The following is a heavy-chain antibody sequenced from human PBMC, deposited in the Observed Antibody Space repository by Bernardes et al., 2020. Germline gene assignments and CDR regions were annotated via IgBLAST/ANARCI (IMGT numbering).Heavy chain of an antibody. D-gene: IGHD1-26*01. J-gene: IGHJ4*02. CDR2: VLHDGSEQ. CDR1: GFSFSNSN. V-gene: IGHV3-30*04. CDR3: ASLLVGRTTGVDY. Sequence: GGSLRLSCAASGFSFSNSNIHWVRQAPGKGLEWVAAVLHDGSEQSYADSVKGRFTISRDNSQNTVYLQMNSLRAEDTALFYCASLLVGRTTGVDYWGQ.